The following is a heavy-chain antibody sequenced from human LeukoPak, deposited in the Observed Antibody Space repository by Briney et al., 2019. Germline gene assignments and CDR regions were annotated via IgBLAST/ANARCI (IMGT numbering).Heavy chain of an antibody. CDR2: SSTSGSTI. Sequence: GVLRLSCAASGFTFSDFHMCWIRQAPGKGLEWVSFSSTSGSTIFYADSVKGRFTISRDNAKNSLYLQMNSLRAEDTADYYCARERADALDIWGPGTMVTVSS. CDR3: ARERADALDI. CDR1: GFTFSDFH. J-gene: IGHJ3*02. V-gene: IGHV3-11*01.